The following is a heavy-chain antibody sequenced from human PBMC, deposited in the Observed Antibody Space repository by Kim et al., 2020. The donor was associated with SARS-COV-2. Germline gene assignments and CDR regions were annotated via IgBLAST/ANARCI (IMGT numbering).Heavy chain of an antibody. CDR2: IYYSGST. V-gene: IGHV4-59*01. J-gene: IGHJ4*02. D-gene: IGHD3-22*01. CDR3: ARVDTDYYDLNY. Sequence: SETLSLTCTVSGGSISSYYWSWILQPPGKGLEWIGYIYYSGSTNYNPSLKSRVTISVDTSKNPFSLKLSSVTAADTAVYYCARVDTDYYDLNYWGQGTLVTVSS. CDR1: GGSISSYY.